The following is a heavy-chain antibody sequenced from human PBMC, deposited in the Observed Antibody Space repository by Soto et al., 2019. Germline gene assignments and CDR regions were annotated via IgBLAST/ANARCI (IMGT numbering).Heavy chain of an antibody. CDR3: ARVLAARASRDFDY. D-gene: IGHD6-6*01. Sequence: QVQLQQWGAGLLKPSETLSLTCAVYGGSFSTDYWSWIRQPPGKGLEWIGEINPSGGTNYNPSLKSRVTISVATSKNQFSLKLSSVTAADTAVYYCARVLAARASRDFDYWGLGTLVTVSS. V-gene: IGHV4-34*01. CDR1: GGSFSTDY. J-gene: IGHJ4*02. CDR2: INPSGGT.